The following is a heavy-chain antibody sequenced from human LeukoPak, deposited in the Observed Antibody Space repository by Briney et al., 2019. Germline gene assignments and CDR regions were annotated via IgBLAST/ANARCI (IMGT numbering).Heavy chain of an antibody. CDR1: GYTFTSYD. CDR3: ARGASWIQLWFAFDY. D-gene: IGHD5-18*01. J-gene: IGHJ4*02. CDR2: ISAYNGNT. Sequence: GASVKVSCKASGYTFTSYDINWVRQATGQGLEWMGWISAYNGNTNYAQKLQGRVTMTTDTSTSTAYMELRSLRSDDTAVYYCARGASWIQLWFAFDYSGQGTLVTVSS. V-gene: IGHV1-18*01.